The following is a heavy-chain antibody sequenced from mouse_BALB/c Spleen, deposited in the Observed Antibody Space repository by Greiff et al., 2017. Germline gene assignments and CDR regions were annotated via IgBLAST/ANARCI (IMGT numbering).Heavy chain of an antibody. Sequence: DVQLVESGGGLVKPGGSLKLSCAASGFTFSSYAMSWVRQTPEKRLEWVASISSGSSTIYYADTVKGRFTISRDNPKNTLFLQMTSLRSEDTAMYYCARSKGYYSFDYWGQGTTLTVSS. CDR3: ARSKGYYSFDY. CDR1: GFTFSSYA. D-gene: IGHD1-1*01. V-gene: IGHV5-17*02. J-gene: IGHJ2*01. CDR2: ISSGSSTI.